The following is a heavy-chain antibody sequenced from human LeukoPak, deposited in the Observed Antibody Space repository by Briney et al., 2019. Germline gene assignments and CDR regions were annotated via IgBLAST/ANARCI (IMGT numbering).Heavy chain of an antibody. CDR2: ISAYNGDT. Sequence: ASVKVSCKASGYTFSNYATSWVRQAPGQGLEWMGWISAYNGDTNFAQKFQGRVTLTTDTSTSTAYMELRSLRSDDTAVYYCARAPQQLASRVDFWGQGTLVTVSS. V-gene: IGHV1-18*01. CDR1: GYTFSNYA. D-gene: IGHD6-13*01. J-gene: IGHJ4*02. CDR3: ARAPQQLASRVDF.